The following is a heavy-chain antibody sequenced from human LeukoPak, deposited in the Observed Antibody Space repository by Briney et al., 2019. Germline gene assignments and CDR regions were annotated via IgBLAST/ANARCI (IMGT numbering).Heavy chain of an antibody. D-gene: IGHD6-6*01. CDR2: IYTSGST. Sequence: SETLSLTCTVSGGSISNYYWSWIQQPPGKGLEWIGYIYTSGSTNYNPSLKSRVTISVDTSKNQFSLKLSSVTAADTAVYYCARHISSGFDPWGQGTLVTVSS. CDR3: ARHISSGFDP. J-gene: IGHJ5*02. V-gene: IGHV4-59*08. CDR1: GGSISNYY.